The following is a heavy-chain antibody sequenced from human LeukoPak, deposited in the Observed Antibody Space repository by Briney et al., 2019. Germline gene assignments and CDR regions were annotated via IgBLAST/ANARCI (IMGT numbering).Heavy chain of an antibody. CDR2: IYYSGST. Sequence: SETLSLTCTVSGGSISSGDYYWSWIRQPPGKGLEWIGYIYYSGSTYYNPSLKSRVTISVDTSKNQFSLKLSSVTAADTAVYYCARGYCSSTSCYRYYGMDVWGQGTTVTVSS. D-gene: IGHD2-2*01. CDR1: GGSISSGDYY. CDR3: ARGYCSSTSCYRYYGMDV. V-gene: IGHV4-30-4*01. J-gene: IGHJ6*02.